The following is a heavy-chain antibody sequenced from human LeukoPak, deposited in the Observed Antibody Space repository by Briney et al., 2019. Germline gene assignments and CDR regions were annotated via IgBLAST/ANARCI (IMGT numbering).Heavy chain of an antibody. CDR2: INHSGST. CDR3: ASLYGSGSYIDY. J-gene: IGHJ4*02. Sequence: SETLSLTCAVYGGSFSGYYWSWIRQPPGKGLEWIGEINHSGSTNYNPSLKSRVTISVDTSKNQFSLKLSSVTAADTAVYYCASLYGSGSYIDYWGQGTLVTVSP. CDR1: GGSFSGYY. V-gene: IGHV4-34*01. D-gene: IGHD3-10*01.